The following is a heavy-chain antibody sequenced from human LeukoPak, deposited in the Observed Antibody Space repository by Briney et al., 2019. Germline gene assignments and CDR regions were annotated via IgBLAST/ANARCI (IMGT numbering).Heavy chain of an antibody. CDR3: ARDRPGGSSLDY. CDR2: IYHSGST. V-gene: IGHV4-30-2*01. J-gene: IGHJ4*02. CDR1: GGSISSGGYY. Sequence: PSQTLSLTCTVSGGSISSGGYYWSWIRQPPGKGLEWIGYIYHSGSTYYNPSLKSRVTISVDMSKNQFSLKLSSVTAADTAVYYCARDRPGGSSLDYWGQGTLVTVSS. D-gene: IGHD6-13*01.